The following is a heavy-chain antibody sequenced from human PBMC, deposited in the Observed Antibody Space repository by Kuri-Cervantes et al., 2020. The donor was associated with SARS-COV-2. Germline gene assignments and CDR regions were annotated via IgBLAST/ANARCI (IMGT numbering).Heavy chain of an antibody. Sequence: GESLKISCAASGFSLTDYYMSWIRQAPGKGLEWVSFISSSSSYIYYADSVKGRFTISRDNAKNSLYLQMNSLRAEDTAVYYCARTHIVVVPAAWWFDPWGQGTLVTVSS. J-gene: IGHJ5*02. V-gene: IGHV3-11*06. CDR1: GFSLTDYY. CDR3: ARTHIVVVPAAWWFDP. CDR2: ISSSSSYI. D-gene: IGHD2-2*01.